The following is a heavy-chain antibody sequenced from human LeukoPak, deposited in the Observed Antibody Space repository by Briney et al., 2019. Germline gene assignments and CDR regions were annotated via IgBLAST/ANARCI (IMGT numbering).Heavy chain of an antibody. CDR2: ISWNSGSI. V-gene: IGHV3-9*01. CDR1: GFTFDDYA. Sequence: TGGSLRLSCAASGFTFDDYAMHWVRQAPGKGLEWVSGISWNSGSIGYADSVKGRFTISRDSAKNSLYLQMNSLRAEDTALYYCAKDIGLPAAMGPFDYWGQGTLVTVSS. D-gene: IGHD2-2*01. J-gene: IGHJ4*02. CDR3: AKDIGLPAAMGPFDY.